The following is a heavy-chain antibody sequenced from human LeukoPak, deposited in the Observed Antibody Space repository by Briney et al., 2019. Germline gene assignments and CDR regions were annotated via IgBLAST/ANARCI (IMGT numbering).Heavy chain of an antibody. J-gene: IGHJ4*02. Sequence: PGGSLRLSCTASGFTFGDYAMSWVRQAPGKGLEWVGFTRSKAYGGTTEYAASVKGRFTISRDDSKSIAYLQMNSLKTEDTAVYYCTRARRYFDWLLYYFDYWGQGTLVTVSS. D-gene: IGHD3-9*01. V-gene: IGHV3-49*04. CDR3: TRARRYFDWLLYYFDY. CDR1: GFTFGDYA. CDR2: TRSKAYGGTT.